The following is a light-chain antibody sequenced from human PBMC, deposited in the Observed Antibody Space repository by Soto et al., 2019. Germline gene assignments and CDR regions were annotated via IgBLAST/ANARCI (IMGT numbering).Light chain of an antibody. Sequence: QSVLTQPASVSGSPGQSITISCTGTSSDIGSYNLVSWYQQHPGKAPKLMIYEGSKRPSGVSNRFSGSKSGNTASLTFSGLQAEDEADYYCCSYAGNTTVVFGGGTKVTVL. J-gene: IGLJ2*01. CDR1: SSDIGSYNL. CDR2: EGS. CDR3: CSYAGNTTVV. V-gene: IGLV2-23*01.